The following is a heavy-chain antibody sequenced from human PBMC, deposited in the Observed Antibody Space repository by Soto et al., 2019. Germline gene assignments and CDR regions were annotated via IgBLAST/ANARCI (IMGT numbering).Heavy chain of an antibody. CDR3: ARSRRGAYSSGWYSPSGYYNYGIDV. CDR1: GYSFTSYW. D-gene: IGHD6-19*01. J-gene: IGHJ6*02. V-gene: IGHV5-10-1*01. Sequence: GESLKISCKGSGYSFTSYWISWVRQMPGKGLEWMGRIDPSDSYTNYSPSFQGHVTISADKSISTAYLQWTSLKASDTAMYYCARSRRGAYSSGWYSPSGYYNYGIDVWGQGTKVTVSS. CDR2: IDPSDSYT.